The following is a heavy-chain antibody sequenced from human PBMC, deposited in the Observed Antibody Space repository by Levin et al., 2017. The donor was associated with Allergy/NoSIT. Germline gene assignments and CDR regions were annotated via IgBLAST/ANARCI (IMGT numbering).Heavy chain of an antibody. CDR1: GFTFSDYY. CDR2: ISSSSSYT. D-gene: IGHD4-17*01. J-gene: IGHJ4*02. CDR3: ARPWAPYGDYRRLDY. V-gene: IGHV3-11*03. Sequence: GESLKISCAASGFTFSDYYMSWIRQAPGKGLEWVSYISSSSSYTNYADSVKGRFTISRDNAKNSLYLQMNSLRAEDTAVYYCARPWAPYGDYRRLDYWGQGTLVTVSS.